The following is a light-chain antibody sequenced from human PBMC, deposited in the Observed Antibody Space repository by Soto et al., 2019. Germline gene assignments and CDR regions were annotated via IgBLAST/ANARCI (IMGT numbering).Light chain of an antibody. CDR1: QSVSSS. CDR2: GAS. Sequence: EIVMTQSPATLSVSPGERATLSCRASQSVSSSLAWYQQKPGQAPRLLIYGASSRATGVPDRFSGSGSGTDFTLTISGLEPEDFALYYCQQYHNSPLTFGQGTKVDIK. J-gene: IGKJ1*01. V-gene: IGKV3-20*01. CDR3: QQYHNSPLT.